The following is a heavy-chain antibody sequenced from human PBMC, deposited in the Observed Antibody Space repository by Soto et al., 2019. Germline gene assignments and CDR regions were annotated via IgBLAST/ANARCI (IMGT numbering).Heavy chain of an antibody. CDR3: ARRYGYYFDY. CDR1: GDSIRSSSY. V-gene: IGHV4-38-2*02. Sequence: SETLSLTCTVSGDSIRSSSYWGWIRQPPGKGLEWIGSIYSTGNTYYNPSLSSQVTISVDTSKNQFSLNLISVTAADTAVYYCARRYGYYFDYWGQGTLVTVSS. CDR2: IYSTGNT. J-gene: IGHJ4*02. D-gene: IGHD3-9*01.